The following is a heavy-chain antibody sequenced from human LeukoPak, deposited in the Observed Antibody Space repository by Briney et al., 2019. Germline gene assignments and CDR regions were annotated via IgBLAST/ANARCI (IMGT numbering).Heavy chain of an antibody. J-gene: IGHJ3*02. CDR2: ISSGSSFI. D-gene: IGHD6-13*01. CDR3: ARDSGSPQDAFDI. Sequence: GGSVRLSCAASGFTFSSYSMNWVRQAPGKGLEWVSSISSGSSFIYYADSVKGRFTISRDNAKNSLYLQMNSLRAEDTAVYYCARDSGSPQDAFDIWGQGTMVTVSS. V-gene: IGHV3-21*01. CDR1: GFTFSSYS.